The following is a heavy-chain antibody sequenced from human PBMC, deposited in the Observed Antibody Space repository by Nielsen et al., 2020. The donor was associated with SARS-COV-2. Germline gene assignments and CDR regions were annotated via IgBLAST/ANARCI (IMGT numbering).Heavy chain of an antibody. D-gene: IGHD3-22*01. V-gene: IGHV4-39*07. J-gene: IGHJ4*02. CDR1: GGSIMSDSHY. Sequence: SETLSLTCSVSGGSIMSDSHYWSWIRQPPGKGLEWIGEINHSGDTNNNPSLRSRVTVSRDTSKNQFSLRLSSVTAADTAVYYCAGGFYDSRGYNLVYWGQGTLVTVSS. CDR3: AGGFYDSRGYNLVY. CDR2: INHSGDT.